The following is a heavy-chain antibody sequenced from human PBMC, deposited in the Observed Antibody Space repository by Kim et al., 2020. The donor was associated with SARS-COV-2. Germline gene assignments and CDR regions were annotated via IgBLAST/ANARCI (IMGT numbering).Heavy chain of an antibody. V-gene: IGHV1-3*01. CDR3: ARGPGISKPFDY. D-gene: IGHD2-15*01. Sequence: ASVKVSCKASGYTFTSYAMHWVRQAPGQRLEWMGWINAGNGNTKYSQKFQGRVTITRDTSASTAYMELSSLRSEDTAVYYCARGPGISKPFDYWGQGTLVTVSS. CDR2: INAGNGNT. CDR1: GYTFTSYA. J-gene: IGHJ4*02.